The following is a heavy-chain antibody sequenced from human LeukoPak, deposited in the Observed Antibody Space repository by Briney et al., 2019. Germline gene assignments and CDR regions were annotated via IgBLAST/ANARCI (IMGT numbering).Heavy chain of an antibody. CDR1: GGSISSSNW. V-gene: IGHV4-4*02. CDR2: IYHSGST. D-gene: IGHD6-6*01. Sequence: SGTLSLTCAVSGGSISSSNWWSWVRQPPGKGLEWIGEIYHSGSTNYNPSLQSRVTISVDTSKNQFSLKLSSVTAADTAVYYCARSVKQLADYYYYYYMDVWGKGTTVTVSS. CDR3: ARSVKQLADYYYYYYMDV. J-gene: IGHJ6*03.